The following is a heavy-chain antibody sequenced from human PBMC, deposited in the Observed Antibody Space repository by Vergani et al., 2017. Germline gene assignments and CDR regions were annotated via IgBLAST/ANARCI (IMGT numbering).Heavy chain of an antibody. D-gene: IGHD6-13*01. CDR3: ARDQDGVGQQLARGYGMDV. Sequence: QMQLVQSGAEVKKTGSSVKVSCKASGYTFTYRYLHWVRQAPGQALEWMGWITPFNGNTNYAQKFQGRVTITADKSTSTAYMELSSLRSEDTAVYYCARDQDGVGQQLARGYGMDVWGQGTTVTVSS. CDR2: ITPFNGNT. V-gene: IGHV1-45*02. J-gene: IGHJ6*02. CDR1: GYTFTYRY.